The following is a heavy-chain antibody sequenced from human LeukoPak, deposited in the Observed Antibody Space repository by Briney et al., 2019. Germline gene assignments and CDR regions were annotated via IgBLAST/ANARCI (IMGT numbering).Heavy chain of an antibody. J-gene: IGHJ4*02. D-gene: IGHD1-26*01. CDR3: ARRGGSYSHSDF. V-gene: IGHV1-18*01. Sequence: ASVKVSCKASGYTFSSYGIIWVRQAPGQGLQWMGWVSPFNGNTDYAPKLQGRVTMTTDTSTTTAYLELRSLTSDDTAVYYCARRGGSYSHSDFWGQGTLVTVSS. CDR2: VSPFNGNT. CDR1: GYTFSSYG.